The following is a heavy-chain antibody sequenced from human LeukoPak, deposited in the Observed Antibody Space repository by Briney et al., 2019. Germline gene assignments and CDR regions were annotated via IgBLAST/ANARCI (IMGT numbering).Heavy chain of an antibody. CDR2: IYYSGGT. CDR1: VGSISRYY. J-gene: IGHJ2*01. CDR3: ARVYYSSSYDYWYFDL. Sequence: PSETLCLSSTDSVGSISRYYWSWIRQPPGKGLEWIWYIYYSGGTNYNPSLKSRVTISVDTSENQLSLKLSSVTAADTAVYYCARVYYSSSYDYWYFDLWGRGSLVTVSS. V-gene: IGHV4-59*01. D-gene: IGHD6-13*01.